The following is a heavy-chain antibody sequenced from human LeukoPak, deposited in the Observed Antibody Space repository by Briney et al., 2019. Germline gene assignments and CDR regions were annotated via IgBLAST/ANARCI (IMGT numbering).Heavy chain of an antibody. CDR1: GYTFTSYD. Sequence: ASVTVSCKASGYTFTSYDINWVRQAAGQGLEWMGWMNPNSGNTGYAQKFQGRVTMTRNTSISTAYMELSSLRSEDTAVYYCARNALCSSTSCYNYYYMDVWGKGTTVTVSS. D-gene: IGHD2-2*02. CDR3: ARNALCSSTSCYNYYYMDV. J-gene: IGHJ6*03. V-gene: IGHV1-8*01. CDR2: MNPNSGNT.